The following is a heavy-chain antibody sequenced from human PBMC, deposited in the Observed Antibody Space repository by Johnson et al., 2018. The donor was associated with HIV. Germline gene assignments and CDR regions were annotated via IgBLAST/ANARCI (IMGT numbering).Heavy chain of an antibody. CDR1: GFTFDDYA. J-gene: IGHJ3*02. D-gene: IGHD3-10*02. Sequence: VQLVESGGGLVQPGGSLRLSCAASGFTFDDYAMHWVRQAPGKGLEWVSGISWNSGSIGYADSVKGRFTISRDNAKNSLYLQMNSLRAEETALYYCAKDIALRYYYVLRGAFDIWGQGTMVTVSS. CDR2: ISWNSGSI. CDR3: AKDIALRYYYVLRGAFDI. V-gene: IGHV3-9*01.